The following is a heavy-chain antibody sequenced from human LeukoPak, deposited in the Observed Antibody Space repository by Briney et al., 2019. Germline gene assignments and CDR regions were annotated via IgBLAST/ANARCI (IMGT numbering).Heavy chain of an antibody. V-gene: IGHV4-30-2*01. J-gene: IGHJ5*02. D-gene: IGHD1-26*01. CDR3: ARGGRNNCFDP. Sequence: SQTLSLTCTVSGGSISSGGYYWSWIRQPPGKGLEWIGYIYHSGSTYYNPSLKSRVTISVDRSKNQFSLKLSSVTAADTAVYYCARGGRNNCFDPWGQGSLVTVSS. CDR2: IYHSGST. CDR1: GGSISSGGYY.